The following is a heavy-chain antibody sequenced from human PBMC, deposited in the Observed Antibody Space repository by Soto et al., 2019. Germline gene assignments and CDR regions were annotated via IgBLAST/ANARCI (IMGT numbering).Heavy chain of an antibody. CDR3: ARDNGNYFDY. D-gene: IGHD4-17*01. V-gene: IGHV1-18*01. Sequence: GXSVKVSCKPSGYTFSSYGIRLVRQAPGQGLECMGWISGYSGSTNYLQKFQVRVTMTTDTSTSTAYMELRNLKSDDTAVNYCARDNGNYFDYWGLGTLVTVSS. J-gene: IGHJ4*02. CDR2: ISGYSGST. CDR1: GYTFSSYG.